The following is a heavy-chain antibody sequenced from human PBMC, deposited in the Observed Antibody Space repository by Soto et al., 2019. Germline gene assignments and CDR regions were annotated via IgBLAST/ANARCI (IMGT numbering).Heavy chain of an antibody. J-gene: IGHJ4*02. D-gene: IGHD2-21*02. CDR2: FYWNDDK. Sequence: QITLTESGPTLVTPTQTLTLTCSFSGFSLTTSGVAVGWFRQPPGKAPEWLALFYWNDDKRYSPSLRSRLTVTGDSSKSPVVLTLANVDPVDSGTYYCAHRPTSTDDFFFDYWGQGTLVTVSS. V-gene: IGHV2-5*01. CDR3: AHRPTSTDDFFFDY. CDR1: GFSLTTSGVA.